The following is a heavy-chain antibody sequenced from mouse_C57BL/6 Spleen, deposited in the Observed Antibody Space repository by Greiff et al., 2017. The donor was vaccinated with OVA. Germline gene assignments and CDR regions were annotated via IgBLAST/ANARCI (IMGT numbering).Heavy chain of an antibody. Sequence: VQLKESGPGLVKPSQSLSLTCSVTGYSITSGYYWNWIRQFPGNKLEWMGYISYDGSNNYNPSLKNRISITRDTSKNQFFLKLNSVTTEDTATYYCARTSNYDAMDYWGQGTSVTVSS. CDR2: ISYDGSN. V-gene: IGHV3-6*01. CDR1: GYSITSGYY. CDR3: ARTSNYDAMDY. D-gene: IGHD2-5*01. J-gene: IGHJ4*01.